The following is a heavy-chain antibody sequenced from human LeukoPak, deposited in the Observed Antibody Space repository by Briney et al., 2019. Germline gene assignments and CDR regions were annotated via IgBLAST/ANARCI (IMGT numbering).Heavy chain of an antibody. CDR3: ARVYYSNSYDYWYFDL. Sequence: SETLSLTCTVSGGSIRGYYWSWIRQPPGKGLEWIAYIYYSGSTNYNPSLKSRVTISVDTSKNQFSLKLSSVTAADTAVYYCARVYYSNSYDYWYFDLWGRGTLVTVSS. CDR2: IYYSGST. J-gene: IGHJ2*01. CDR1: GGSIRGYY. D-gene: IGHD6-13*01. V-gene: IGHV4-59*01.